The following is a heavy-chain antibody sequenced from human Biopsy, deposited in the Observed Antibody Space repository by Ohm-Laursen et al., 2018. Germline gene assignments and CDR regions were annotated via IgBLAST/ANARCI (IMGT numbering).Heavy chain of an antibody. J-gene: IGHJ3*01. CDR2: IYPGGST. CDR3: ASVVLGPTNDAFDL. D-gene: IGHD3-22*01. V-gene: IGHV4-4*07. Sequence: SDTLSLTCNVSGGDISNYYWSWIRQPAGKGLEWIGRIYPGGSTNYNPSLKSRVIMSVDTSKKQLSLRLRSVTAADTAMYYCASVVLGPTNDAFDLWGQGTMVVVSS. CDR1: GGDISNYY.